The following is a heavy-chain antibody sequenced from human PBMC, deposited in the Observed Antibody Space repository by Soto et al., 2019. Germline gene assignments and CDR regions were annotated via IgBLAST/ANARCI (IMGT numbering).Heavy chain of an antibody. J-gene: IGHJ5*02. CDR3: AHSMFIAAAGTGGWFDP. CDR1: GFSLSTSGVG. D-gene: IGHD6-13*01. V-gene: IGHV2-5*02. Sequence: QITLKESGPTLVKPTQXLTLTCTFSGFSLSTSGVGVGWIRQPPGKALEWLALIYWDDDKRYSPSLKSRLTITKDTSKNQVVLTMTNMDPVDTATYYCAHSMFIAAAGTGGWFDPWGQGTLVTVSS. CDR2: IYWDDDK.